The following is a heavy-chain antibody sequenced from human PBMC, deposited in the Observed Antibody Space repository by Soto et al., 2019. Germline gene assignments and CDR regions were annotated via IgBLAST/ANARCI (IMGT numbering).Heavy chain of an antibody. CDR2: ILPILGIA. V-gene: IGHV1-69*02. CDR3: AGGCSGGSCYSWEDWFDP. Sequence: QVQLVQSGAEVKKPGSSVKVSCKASGGTFSRYTISWVRQAPGQGREWMGRILPILGIANYAQKFQGRVTITADKSTSTAYMELSSLRSEDTAVYYCAGGCSGGSCYSWEDWFDPWGQGTLVTVSS. J-gene: IGHJ5*02. CDR1: GGTFSRYT. D-gene: IGHD2-15*01.